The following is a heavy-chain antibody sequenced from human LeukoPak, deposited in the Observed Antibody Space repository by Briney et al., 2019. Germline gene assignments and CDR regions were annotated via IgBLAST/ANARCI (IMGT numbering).Heavy chain of an antibody. CDR2: IYRGGNT. J-gene: IGHJ4*02. Sequence: PGGSLRLSCAASGFTVNSYYMSWVRQAPGKGLEWVSVIYRGGNTYYADSVKGRFSISRDNSKNTLYLQMNSLRAEDTAVYYCAREGGYSSSFYYFDHWGQGTLVTVPS. CDR1: GFTVNSYY. D-gene: IGHD6-13*01. V-gene: IGHV3-66*01. CDR3: AREGGYSSSFYYFDH.